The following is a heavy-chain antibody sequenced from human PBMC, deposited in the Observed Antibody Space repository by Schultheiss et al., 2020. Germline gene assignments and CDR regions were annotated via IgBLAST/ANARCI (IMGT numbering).Heavy chain of an antibody. Sequence: SETLSLTWPVYGGSFSGYYWSWIRQPPGKGLEWIGYIYYSWSTYYNPSLKSRVTISVDKSKNQFSLKLSSVTAADTAVYYCARAYSSCWYGDAFDIWGQGSLVTVSS. CDR3: ARAYSSCWYGDAFDI. D-gene: IGHD6-19*01. CDR1: GGSFSGYY. J-gene: IGHJ3*02. V-gene: IGHV4-59*01. CDR2: IYYSWST.